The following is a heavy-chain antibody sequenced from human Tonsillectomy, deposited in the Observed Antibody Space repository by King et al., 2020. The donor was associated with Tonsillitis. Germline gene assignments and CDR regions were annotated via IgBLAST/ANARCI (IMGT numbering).Heavy chain of an antibody. J-gene: IGHJ3*02. CDR2: INRDGRQK. CDR3: ARDSTPSASGIYYDLFDI. V-gene: IGHV3-7*01. CDR1: GFTFSGFW. D-gene: IGHD3-10*01. Sequence: VQLVESGGGLVQPGGSLRLSCAVSGFTFSGFWMTWVRQAPGKGLEWVANINRDGRQKNYLDSVEGRFTVSRDNAKNSLYLKMNSLRAEDTALYYCARDSTPSASGIYYDLFDIGGQGTMVTVSS.